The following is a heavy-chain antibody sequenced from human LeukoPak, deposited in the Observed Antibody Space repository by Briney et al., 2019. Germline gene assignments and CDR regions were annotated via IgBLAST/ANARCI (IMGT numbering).Heavy chain of an antibody. CDR3: ARDEYDSTGYYYGDAFDI. J-gene: IGHJ3*02. V-gene: IGHV4-39*07. Sequence: SETLSLTCTVSGGSFSSRGYYWGWIRQPPGKGLEWIGSMYYSGSTYHNPSLKSRVTISLDTSKNQFSLKLSSVTAADTAVHYCARDEYDSTGYYYGDAFDIWGQGTKVTVSS. CDR1: GGSFSSRGYY. CDR2: MYYSGST. D-gene: IGHD3-22*01.